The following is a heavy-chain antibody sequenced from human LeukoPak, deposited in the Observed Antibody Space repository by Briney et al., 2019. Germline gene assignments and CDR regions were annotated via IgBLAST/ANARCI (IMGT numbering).Heavy chain of an antibody. J-gene: IGHJ4*02. CDR3: ARDARGSDY. CDR1: GFTFSSHG. D-gene: IGHD3-10*01. Sequence: PGRSLRLSCAASGFTFSSHGMHWVRQAPGKGLEWVAVIWYDGSNKYYADSVKGRFTISRVNSKNTLYLQMNSLRAEDTAVYYCARDARGSDYWGQGTLVTVSS. V-gene: IGHV3-33*01. CDR2: IWYDGSNK.